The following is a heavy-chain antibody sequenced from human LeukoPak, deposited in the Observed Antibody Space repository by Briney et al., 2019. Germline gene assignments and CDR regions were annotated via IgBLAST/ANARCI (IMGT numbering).Heavy chain of an antibody. CDR3: ARDKDA. CDR1: GLTVSNNY. J-gene: IGHJ5*02. Sequence: GGSLRLSCVVSGLTVSNNYMSWVRQAPGKGLEWVSVIYSDGTARNADSVKGRFTISRDNSKNTVYLQMDSLRAEDTAVYYCARDKDAWGQGTLVTVSS. CDR2: IYSDGTA. V-gene: IGHV3-66*01.